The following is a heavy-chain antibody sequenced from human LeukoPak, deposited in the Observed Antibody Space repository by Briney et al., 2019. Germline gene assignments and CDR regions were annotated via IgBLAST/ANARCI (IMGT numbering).Heavy chain of an antibody. CDR3: GRMAQDSFSP. J-gene: IGHJ5*02. Sequence: PGGSLRLSCAASGFAFVDYTMLWVRQAPGKGLEWVSSITGDSRDLYYSDSLKGRFAISRDNAKDSLYLQISGLRVEDTAVYYCGRMAQDSFSPWGQGALVTVSS. D-gene: IGHD2/OR15-2a*01. CDR2: ITGDSRDL. V-gene: IGHV3-21*06. CDR1: GFAFVDYT.